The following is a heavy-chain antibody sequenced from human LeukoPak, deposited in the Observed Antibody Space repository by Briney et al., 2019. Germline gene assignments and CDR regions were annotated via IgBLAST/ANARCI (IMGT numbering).Heavy chain of an antibody. CDR3: TRGGELMNF. CDR1: GASVNSGNYY. J-gene: IGHJ4*02. D-gene: IGHD1-26*01. CDR2: IYTSGTT. Sequence: SETLSLTCTVSGASVNSGNYYWTWIRQPAGKRLEWIGRIYTSGTTNYDPSLKSRVTISIDASKNQFSLRLSSVTAADTAVYYCTRGGELMNFWGQGTLVTVSS. V-gene: IGHV4-61*02.